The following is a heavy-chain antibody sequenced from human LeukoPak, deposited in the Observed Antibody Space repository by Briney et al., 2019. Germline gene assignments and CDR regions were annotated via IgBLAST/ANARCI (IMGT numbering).Heavy chain of an antibody. D-gene: IGHD6-13*01. CDR3: ARGGSYSSGWYSNWFDP. V-gene: IGHV1-69*13. CDR2: IITIFGTA. Sequence: SVNVSCKASGGTFSSYAISTVRHAPAQGLEWMGGIITIFGTANYAQKFQGRVTSTADESTSTAYMELSSLRSEDTAVYYCARGGSYSSGWYSNWFDPWGQGTLVTVSS. CDR1: GGTFSSYA. J-gene: IGHJ5*02.